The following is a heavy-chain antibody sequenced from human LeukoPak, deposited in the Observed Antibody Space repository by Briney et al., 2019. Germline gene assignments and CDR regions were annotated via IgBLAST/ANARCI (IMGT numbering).Heavy chain of an antibody. J-gene: IGHJ5*02. CDR2: MNPNSGNT. D-gene: IGHD3-10*01. CDR3: VRDGEGVAISVNYWFDP. Sequence: ASVKVSCKASGYTFTSSGISWVRQAPGQGLEWMGWMNPNSGNTGYAQKFQGRVTMTRNTSISTAYMELSSLRSEDTAVYYCVRDGEGVAISVNYWFDPWGQGTLDTVSS. V-gene: IGHV1-8*02. CDR1: GYTFTSSG.